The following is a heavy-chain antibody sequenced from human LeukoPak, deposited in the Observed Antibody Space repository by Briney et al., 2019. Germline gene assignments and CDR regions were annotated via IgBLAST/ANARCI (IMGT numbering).Heavy chain of an antibody. D-gene: IGHD3-10*01. V-gene: IGHV3-48*04. CDR2: ISRSSNSV. CDR3: ARISSILHYYGSGTFYSD. CDR1: GLTFSSFS. Sequence: DPGGSLRLSCTVSGLTFSSFSLNWVRQAPGKGLEWISYISRSSNSVYYADSVKGRFTVSRDNAQNALYLQMDSLRAEDTAVYYCARISSILHYYGSGTFYSDWGQGTLVTVSS. J-gene: IGHJ4*02.